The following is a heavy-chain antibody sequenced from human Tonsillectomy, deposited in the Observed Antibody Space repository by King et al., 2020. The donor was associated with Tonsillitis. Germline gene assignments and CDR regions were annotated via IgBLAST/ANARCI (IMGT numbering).Heavy chain of an antibody. CDR2: IYYSGNT. V-gene: IGHV4-30-4*01. CDR3: ARESTTYCGVDCYSGPLDY. Sequence: QLQESGPGQVKPSQTLSLSCTVSGGSISSIDYYWSWIRQPPGKGLEWIGDIYYSGNTFYSPSLKSRLTMSVDTSKNQFSLKLSSVTAADTAVYYCARESTTYCGVDCYSGPLDYWGQGTLVTVSS. D-gene: IGHD2-21*02. CDR1: GGSISSIDYY. J-gene: IGHJ4*02.